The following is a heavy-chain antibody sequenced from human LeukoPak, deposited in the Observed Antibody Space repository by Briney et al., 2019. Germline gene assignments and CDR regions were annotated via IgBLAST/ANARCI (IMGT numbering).Heavy chain of an antibody. CDR3: ARGAYYYED. Sequence: GGSLRLSCAASGFTFSSYAMSWVRQAPGKGLEWVSAITDSGDRTYFADSVRGRFTMSRDNSKNTVYLQMNSLRAEDTAVYYCARGAYYYEDWGQGTLVTVSS. CDR2: ITDSGDRT. D-gene: IGHD3-22*01. J-gene: IGHJ4*02. CDR1: GFTFSSYA. V-gene: IGHV3-23*01.